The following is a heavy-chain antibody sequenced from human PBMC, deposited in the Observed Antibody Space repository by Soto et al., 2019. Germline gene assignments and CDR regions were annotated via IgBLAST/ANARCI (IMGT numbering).Heavy chain of an antibody. J-gene: IGHJ5*02. V-gene: IGHV4-38-2*01. CDR3: ARVIVVVPDTHWFDP. Sequence: VPLSLTCAGAGCAVSGGYYWDWIRQKPGKGLEWIGTIYDTGSTYYNPSLKSRVTISVDTSKNQFSLKLSSVTAADTAVYYCARVIVVVPDTHWFDPWGQASLVTVSS. CDR2: IYDTGST. CDR1: GCAVSGGYY. D-gene: IGHD2-15*01.